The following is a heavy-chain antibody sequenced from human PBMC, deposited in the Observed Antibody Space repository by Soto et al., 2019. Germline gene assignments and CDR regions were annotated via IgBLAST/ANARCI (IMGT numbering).Heavy chain of an antibody. Sequence: QVQLVESGGGVVQPGRSLRLSCAASGFTFSSYAMHWVRQAPGKGLEWVAVISYDGSNKYYADSVKGRFTISRDNSKNTLYLQMNSLRAEETAVYYCARDTTYYYGSGSYYNGNNWFDPWGQGALVTVSS. D-gene: IGHD3-10*01. V-gene: IGHV3-30-3*01. CDR2: ISYDGSNK. J-gene: IGHJ5*02. CDR3: ARDTTYYYGSGSYYNGNNWFDP. CDR1: GFTFSSYA.